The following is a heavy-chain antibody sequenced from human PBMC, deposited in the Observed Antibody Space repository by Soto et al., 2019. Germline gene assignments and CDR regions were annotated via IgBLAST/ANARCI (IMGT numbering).Heavy chain of an antibody. Sequence: PGGSLRLSCAASGFTFSSYSMNWVRQAPGKGLEWVSSISSSSSYIYYADSVKGRFTISRDNAKNSLYLQMNSLRAEDTAVYYCARDGIVVVPAAIDYYYGMDVWGQGTTVTVSS. CDR2: ISSSSSYI. CDR1: GFTFSSYS. J-gene: IGHJ6*02. D-gene: IGHD2-2*01. CDR3: ARDGIVVVPAAIDYYYGMDV. V-gene: IGHV3-21*01.